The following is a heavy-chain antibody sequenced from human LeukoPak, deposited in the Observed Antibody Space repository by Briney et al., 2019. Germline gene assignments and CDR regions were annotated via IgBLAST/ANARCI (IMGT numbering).Heavy chain of an antibody. CDR1: GFTFSSYE. CDR3: ARDYVWGSYRSFDY. V-gene: IGHV3-48*03. D-gene: IGHD3-16*02. CDR2: ISSGSTI. Sequence: GGSLRLSCAASGFTFSSYEMNWVRQAPGKGLEWVSYISSGSTIYYADSVKGRFTISRDNAKNSLYLQMNSLRAEDTAVYHCARDYVWGSYRSFDYWGQGTLVTVSS. J-gene: IGHJ4*02.